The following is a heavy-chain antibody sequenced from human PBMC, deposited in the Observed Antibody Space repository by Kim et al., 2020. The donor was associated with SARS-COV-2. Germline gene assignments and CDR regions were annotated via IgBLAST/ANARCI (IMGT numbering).Heavy chain of an antibody. Sequence: ASVKVSCKASGYTFTSYGISWVRQAPGQGLEWMGWISAYNGNTNYAQKLQGRVTMTTDTSTSTAYMELRSLRSDDTAVYYCARGGRCSSTSCYKVVGYYGMDVWGQGTTVTVSS. D-gene: IGHD2-2*02. V-gene: IGHV1-18*04. J-gene: IGHJ6*02. CDR3: ARGGRCSSTSCYKVVGYYGMDV. CDR1: GYTFTSYG. CDR2: ISAYNGNT.